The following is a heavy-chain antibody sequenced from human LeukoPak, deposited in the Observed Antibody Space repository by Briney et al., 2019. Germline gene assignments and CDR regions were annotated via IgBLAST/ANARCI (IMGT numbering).Heavy chain of an antibody. CDR3: ARDPAYCGGDCYSSGYFDY. CDR2: IYYSGST. CDR1: GGSISSHY. V-gene: IGHV4-59*11. Sequence: SETLSLTCTVSGGSISSHYWSWIRQPPGKGLEWIGYIYYSGSTNYNPSLKSRVTMSVDTSKNQFSLKLCAVTAADTAVYYCARDPAYCGGDCYSSGYFDYWGQGTLVTVSS. J-gene: IGHJ4*02. D-gene: IGHD2-21*02.